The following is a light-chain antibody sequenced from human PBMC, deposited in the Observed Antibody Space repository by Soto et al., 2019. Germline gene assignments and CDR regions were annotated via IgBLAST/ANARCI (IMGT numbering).Light chain of an antibody. CDR2: GAS. CDR3: HQRSNWPPFT. Sequence: EVVLTQSPATLSLSPGERATLSCRAGQSVSTYLAWYQQKPGQPPRLLIYGASNRATGTPARFSGSGSGTDFTLTISSLEPEDFAVYYCHQRSNWPPFTFGPGTKVEIK. CDR1: QSVSTY. J-gene: IGKJ3*01. V-gene: IGKV3-11*01.